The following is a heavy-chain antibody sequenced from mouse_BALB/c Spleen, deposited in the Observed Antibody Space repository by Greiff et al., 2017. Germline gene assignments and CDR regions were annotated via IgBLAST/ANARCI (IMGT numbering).Heavy chain of an antibody. D-gene: IGHD1-1*01. CDR3: ARLRYGSSFWYFDV. CDR2: ISSGSSTI. CDR1: GFTFSSFG. V-gene: IGHV5-17*02. Sequence: EVMLVESGGGLVQPGGSRKLSCAASGFTFSSFGMHWVRQAPEKGLEWVAYISSGSSTIYYADTVKGRFTISRDNPKNTLFLQMTSLRSEDTAMYYCARLRYGSSFWYFDVWGAGTTVTVSS. J-gene: IGHJ1*01.